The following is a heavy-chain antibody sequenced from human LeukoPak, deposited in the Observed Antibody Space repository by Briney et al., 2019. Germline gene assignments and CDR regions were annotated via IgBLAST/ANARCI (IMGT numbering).Heavy chain of an antibody. CDR3: ARGSNSALDI. V-gene: IGHV6-1*01. CDR2: AYYRSRWSN. D-gene: IGHD4-23*01. J-gene: IGHJ3*02. Sequence: SQTPSLTCAISGDSVSRFGGAWNWIRQSPSRGLEWLGRAYYRSRWSNDYAPSVRGRINISPDTSQNQFSLQLNSVTPDDTAVYYCARGSNSALDIWGRGTMVTVSS. CDR1: GDSVSRFGGA.